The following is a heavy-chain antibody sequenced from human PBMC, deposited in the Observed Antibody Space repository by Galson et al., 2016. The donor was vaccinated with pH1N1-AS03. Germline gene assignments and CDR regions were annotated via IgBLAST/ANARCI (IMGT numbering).Heavy chain of an antibody. CDR3: ARLLRGFSYGYGGYFDS. CDR2: IYHSGST. CDR1: GYSITSGYY. D-gene: IGHD3-16*01. Sequence: SESLSLTCAVSGYSITSGYYWGWIRQPPGKGLEWIGSIYHSGSTYYNPSLKSRVTISVDTSKNQFSLKLSSVTAADTAVYYCARLLRGFSYGYGGYFDSWGQGLVTVSS. V-gene: IGHV4-38-2*01. J-gene: IGHJ4*02.